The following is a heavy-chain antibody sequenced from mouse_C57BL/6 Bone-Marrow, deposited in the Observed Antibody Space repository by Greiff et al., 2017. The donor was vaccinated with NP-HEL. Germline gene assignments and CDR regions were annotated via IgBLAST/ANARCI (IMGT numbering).Heavy chain of an antibody. J-gene: IGHJ2*01. CDR3: ARWHHYYGSSYFDY. V-gene: IGHV1-69*01. CDR1: GYTFTSYW. CDR2: IDPSDSYT. D-gene: IGHD1-1*01. Sequence: VQLQQPGAELVMPGASVKLSCKASGYTFTSYWMHWVKQRPGQGLEWIGEIDPSDSYTNYNQKFKGKSTLTVYKSSSTAYMQLSSLTSVDSAVYYCARWHHYYGSSYFDYWGQGTTLTVSS.